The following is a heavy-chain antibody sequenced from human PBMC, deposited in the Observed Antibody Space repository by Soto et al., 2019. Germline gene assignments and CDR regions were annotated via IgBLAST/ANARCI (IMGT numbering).Heavy chain of an antibody. CDR3: AKALVGTSPFYH. CDR1: GFTFSSYA. Sequence: EVQLLESGGGVVQPGGSLRLSCAASGFTFSSYAMSWVREAPGKELEWVSTISGCSIRSYYADAVKGRITISGDNSKNSLYLEMNSLRAEDTAIFFCAKALVGTSPFYHWGQGTLVTVSS. D-gene: IGHD1-7*01. CDR2: ISGCSIRS. J-gene: IGHJ4*02. V-gene: IGHV3-23*01.